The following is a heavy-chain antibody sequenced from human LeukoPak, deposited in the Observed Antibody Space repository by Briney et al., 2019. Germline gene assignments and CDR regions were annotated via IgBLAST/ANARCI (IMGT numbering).Heavy chain of an antibody. CDR3: ARGPYCSGGSCYSDFDY. CDR2: ISYDGSNK. Sequence: PGRSLRLSCAASGFTFSSYGMHWVRQAPGKGLEWVAVISYDGSNKYYADSVKGRFTISRDNAKNSLYLQMNSLRAEDTAVYYCARGPYCSGGSCYSDFDYWGQGTLVTVSS. V-gene: IGHV3-30*03. D-gene: IGHD2-15*01. CDR1: GFTFSSYG. J-gene: IGHJ4*02.